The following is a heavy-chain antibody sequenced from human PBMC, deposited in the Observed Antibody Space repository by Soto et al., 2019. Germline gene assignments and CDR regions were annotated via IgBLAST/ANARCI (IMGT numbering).Heavy chain of an antibody. CDR2: ISYDGSNK. Sequence: QPGGSLRFSCAASGFTFSSYAMHWVRQAPGKGLEWVAVISYDGSNKYYADSVKGRFTISRDNSKNTLYLQMNSLRAEDTAVYYCARDLWLYGSGSYHYYYYGMDVWGQGTTVTVSS. CDR1: GFTFSSYA. V-gene: IGHV3-30-3*01. D-gene: IGHD3-10*01. J-gene: IGHJ6*02. CDR3: ARDLWLYGSGSYHYYYYGMDV.